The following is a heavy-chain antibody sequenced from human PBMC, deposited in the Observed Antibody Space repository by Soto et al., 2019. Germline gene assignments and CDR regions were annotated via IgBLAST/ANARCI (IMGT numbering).Heavy chain of an antibody. Sequence: QVQLVESGGGVVQPGRSLRLSCAASGFTFSSYAMHWVRQAPGKGLEWVAVISYDGSNKYYADSVKGRFTISRDNSKNTLYLQMNSLRAEDTAVYYCARLDYDFWSGQEGMDVWGQGTTVTVSS. D-gene: IGHD3-3*01. J-gene: IGHJ6*02. CDR1: GFTFSSYA. CDR2: ISYDGSNK. V-gene: IGHV3-30-3*01. CDR3: ARLDYDFWSGQEGMDV.